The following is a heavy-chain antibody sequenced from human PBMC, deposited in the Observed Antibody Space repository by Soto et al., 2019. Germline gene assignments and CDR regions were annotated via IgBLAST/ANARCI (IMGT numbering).Heavy chain of an antibody. CDR2: MNPNSGNT. Sequence: ASVKVSCKASGYTFTSCDINWVRQATGQGLEWMGWMNPNSGNTGYAQKFQGRVTMTRNTSISTAYMELSSLRSEDTAVYYCACSRTAAPHPRPAFDIWGQGTMVTVSS. V-gene: IGHV1-8*01. D-gene: IGHD6-13*01. J-gene: IGHJ3*02. CDR1: GYTFTSCD. CDR3: ACSRTAAPHPRPAFDI.